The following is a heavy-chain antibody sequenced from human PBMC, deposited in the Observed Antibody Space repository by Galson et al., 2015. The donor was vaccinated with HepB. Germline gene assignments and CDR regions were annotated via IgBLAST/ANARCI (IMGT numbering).Heavy chain of an antibody. D-gene: IGHD2-2*01. V-gene: IGHV3-7*01. CDR2: IKQDGNEK. Sequence: SLRLSCAASGFTFSSYWMSWVRQAPGKGLEWVANIKQDGNEKYYVDSVKGRLTISRDNVKKSLFLQMNSLRADDTAVYYCARAMAYCSSSSCHSFYYYYVDVWGKGTTVTVSS. CDR1: GFTFSSYW. J-gene: IGHJ6*03. CDR3: ARAMAYCSSSSCHSFYYYYVDV.